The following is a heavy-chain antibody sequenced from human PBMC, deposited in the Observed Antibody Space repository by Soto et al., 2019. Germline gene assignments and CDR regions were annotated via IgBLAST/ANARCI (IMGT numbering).Heavy chain of an antibody. J-gene: IGHJ6*02. CDR1: GFSLITGGVS. CDR3: SHRRGMIMDV. CDR2: ISGDDEK. V-gene: IGHV2-5*02. Sequence: QITLKESGPTQVKPTQTLTLTCTFSGFSLITGGVSVAWIRQPPGKALEWLALISGDDEKRYSPSLSSRLTITTDTTKNQVVFTMTNMDPLDTATYYCSHRRGMIMDVWGQGTTVTVSS. D-gene: IGHD3-16*01.